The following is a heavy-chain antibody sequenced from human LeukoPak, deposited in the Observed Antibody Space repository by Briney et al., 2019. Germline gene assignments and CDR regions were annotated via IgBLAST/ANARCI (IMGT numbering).Heavy chain of an antibody. CDR2: INHSGST. J-gene: IGHJ5*02. V-gene: IGHV4-34*01. Sequence: SETLSLTCAVYGGSFSGYYWSWIRQPPGKGLEWIGEINHSGSTNYNPSLKSRVTISVDTSKNQFSLKLSSVTAADTAVYYCARLYTVTYYNWFDPWGQGTLVTVSS. CDR1: GGSFSGYY. D-gene: IGHD4-17*01. CDR3: ARLYTVTYYNWFDP.